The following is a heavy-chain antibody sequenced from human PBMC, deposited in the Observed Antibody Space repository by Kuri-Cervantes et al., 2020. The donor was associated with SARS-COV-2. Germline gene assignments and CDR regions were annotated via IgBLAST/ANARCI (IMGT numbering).Heavy chain of an antibody. CDR1: GFTFSSYG. V-gene: IGHV3-30*02. CDR3: AKELLDFWSGSFDY. CDR2: IRYDGSNK. D-gene: IGHD3-3*01. Sequence: LSLTCAASGFTFSSYGMHWVRQAPGKGLEWVAFIRYDGSNKYYADSVKGRFTISRDNSKNTLYLQMNSLRAEETAVYYCAKELLDFWSGSFDYWGQGTLVTVSS. J-gene: IGHJ4*02.